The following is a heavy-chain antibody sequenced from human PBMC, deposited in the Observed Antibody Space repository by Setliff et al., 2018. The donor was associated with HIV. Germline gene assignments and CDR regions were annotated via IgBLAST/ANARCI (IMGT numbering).Heavy chain of an antibody. CDR3: ARGGFRWSGSYADY. D-gene: IGHD1-26*01. Sequence: LSLTCGVHGGSFSDYYWTWIRQPPGKGLEWIGEIKHSGSTNYNPSLKSRATISVDTAKNQFSLNLTSVTAADTAVYYCARGGFRWSGSYADYWGQGTLVTVSS. CDR1: GGSFSDYY. J-gene: IGHJ4*02. CDR2: IKHSGST. V-gene: IGHV4-34*01.